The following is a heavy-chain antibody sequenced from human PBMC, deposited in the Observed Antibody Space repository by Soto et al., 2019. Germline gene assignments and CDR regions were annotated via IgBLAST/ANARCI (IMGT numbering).Heavy chain of an antibody. Sequence: QVHLVQSGAEVKKPGASVKVSCKTSGYTFTSYGISWVRQAPGQGLEWLGWISGYDGRTNLAQKVQDRVTMTTDTSTSTVYMDLRSLRSDDTAVYYCAREGDVPYYYYGMDVWGQGTTVTVSS. CDR2: ISGYDGRT. V-gene: IGHV1-18*01. J-gene: IGHJ6*02. D-gene: IGHD2-21*02. CDR3: AREGDVPYYYYGMDV. CDR1: GYTFTSYG.